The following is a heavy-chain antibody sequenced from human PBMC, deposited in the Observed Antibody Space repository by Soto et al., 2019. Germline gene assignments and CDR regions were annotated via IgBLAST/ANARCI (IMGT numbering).Heavy chain of an antibody. D-gene: IGHD6-19*01. J-gene: IGHJ3*01. Sequence: QITLRESGPTLLKATQTLTLTCTFSVFSLRTRGVGVGWVRQPPGKALEWLALIYWDDEKRYRPSLKSRLTITKDTSKNQVVLKVTNMDPVDTGTYYCAHSPLTVAGPRDAFDVWGQGTMVTVSS. CDR2: IYWDDEK. CDR1: VFSLRTRGVG. CDR3: AHSPLTVAGPRDAFDV. V-gene: IGHV2-5*02.